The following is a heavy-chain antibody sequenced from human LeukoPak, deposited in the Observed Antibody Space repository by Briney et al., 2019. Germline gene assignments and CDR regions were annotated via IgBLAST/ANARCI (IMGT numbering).Heavy chain of an antibody. J-gene: IGHJ6*02. V-gene: IGHV1-69*13. CDR3: ARDLIDILTGYNPYYYYGMDV. Sequence: ASVKVSCKASGGTFSSYAISWVRQAPGQGLEWMGGIIPIFGTANYAQKFQGRVTITADESTSTAYMELSSLRSGDTAVYYCARDLIDILTGYNPYYYYGMDVWGQGTTVTVSS. D-gene: IGHD3-9*01. CDR2: IIPIFGTA. CDR1: GGTFSSYA.